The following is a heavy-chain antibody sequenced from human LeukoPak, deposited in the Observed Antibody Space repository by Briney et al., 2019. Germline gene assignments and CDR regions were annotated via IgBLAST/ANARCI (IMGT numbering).Heavy chain of an antibody. J-gene: IGHJ3*02. CDR3: ASLGYCSSTSCYKVWAFDI. D-gene: IGHD2-2*02. CDR1: GGTFSSYA. CDR2: IIPIFGTA. Sequence: SVKVSCKASGGTFSSYAISWVRQAPGRGLEWMGGIIPIFGTANYAQKFQGRVTITTDESTSTAYMELSSLRSEDTAVYYCASLGYCSSTSCYKVWAFDIWGQGTMVTVSS. V-gene: IGHV1-69*05.